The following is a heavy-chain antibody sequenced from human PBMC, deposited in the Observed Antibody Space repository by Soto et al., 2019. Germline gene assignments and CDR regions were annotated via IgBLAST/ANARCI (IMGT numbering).Heavy chain of an antibody. V-gene: IGHV4-30-2*01. Sequence: PSETLSLTCAVSGGSISSGGYSWSWIRQPPGKGLEWIGYIYHSGSTYYNPSLKSRVTISVDRSKNQFSLKLSSVTAADTAVYYCARIESRYLGFDIWGQGTMVTVSS. CDR1: GGSISSGGYS. CDR3: ARIESRYLGFDI. J-gene: IGHJ3*02. D-gene: IGHD3-9*01. CDR2: IYHSGST.